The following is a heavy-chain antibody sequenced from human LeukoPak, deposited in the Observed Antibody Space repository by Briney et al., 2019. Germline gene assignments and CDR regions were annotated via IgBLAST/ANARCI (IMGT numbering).Heavy chain of an antibody. D-gene: IGHD6-19*01. V-gene: IGHV4-4*07. Sequence: AETQSLTCTVCGGSISSYYGSWTRQPAGEGLEWIGRIYTSGNTNYNPSLKSRVTMSVDTSKNKFSLKLSSVTAADTAVYYCARRVPGSGWYFDYWGQGTLVTVSS. CDR1: GGSISSYY. CDR3: ARRVPGSGWYFDY. J-gene: IGHJ4*02. CDR2: IYTSGNT.